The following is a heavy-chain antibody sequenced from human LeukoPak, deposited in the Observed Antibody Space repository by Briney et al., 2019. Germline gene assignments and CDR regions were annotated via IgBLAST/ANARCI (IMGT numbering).Heavy chain of an antibody. CDR2: IYPGDSDT. CDR1: GYSFTSYW. V-gene: IGHV5-51*01. D-gene: IGHD3-10*01. J-gene: IGHJ4*02. Sequence: GESLKISCKGSGYSFTSYWIGWVRQMPGKGLEWMGIIYPGDSDTRYSPSFQGQVTISADKSISTAYLQWSSLKASDTAMYYCARSHYYGSGSYWEGYYFDYWGQGTLVTVSS. CDR3: ARSHYYGSGSYWEGYYFDY.